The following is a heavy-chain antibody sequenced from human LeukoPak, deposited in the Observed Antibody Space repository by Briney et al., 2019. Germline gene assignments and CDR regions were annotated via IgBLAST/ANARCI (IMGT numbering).Heavy chain of an antibody. CDR1: GFTFSSYW. Sequence: GGSLRLSCAASGFTFSSYWMSWVRQAPGKGLEWVAHIKQDGSEKYYVDSVKGRFTISRDNAKNSLYLQMNSLRAEDTAVYYCARLDSSGYYPTYYYYGMDVWGQGTTVTVSS. D-gene: IGHD3-22*01. V-gene: IGHV3-7*01. J-gene: IGHJ6*02. CDR2: IKQDGSEK. CDR3: ARLDSSGYYPTYYYYGMDV.